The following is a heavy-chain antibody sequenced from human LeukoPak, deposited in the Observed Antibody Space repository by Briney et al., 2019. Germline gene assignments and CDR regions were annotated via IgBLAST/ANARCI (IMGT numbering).Heavy chain of an antibody. CDR1: GFTFSSYA. D-gene: IGHD1-26*01. V-gene: IGHV3-64*01. J-gene: IGHJ3*02. Sequence: PGGSLSLSCAASGFTFSSYAMHWVRQAPGKGLEYVSAISSNGGSTYYANSVKGRFTISRDNSKNTLYLQMGSLRAEDMAVYYCARDVGELLPIHAFDIWGQGTMVTVSS. CDR3: ARDVGELLPIHAFDI. CDR2: ISSNGGST.